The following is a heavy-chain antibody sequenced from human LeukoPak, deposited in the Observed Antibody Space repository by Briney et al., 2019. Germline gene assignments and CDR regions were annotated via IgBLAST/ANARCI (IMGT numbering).Heavy chain of an antibody. V-gene: IGHV3-30*04. CDR3: ARDARTVGITMIVVGFDY. CDR2: ISYGGSNK. D-gene: IGHD3-22*01. Sequence: GGSLRLYCAASGFTFSSYAMYWVRQSPGKGLEWVAVISYGGSNKYYAYSVKGRFTISRDNTKNTLYLQMTSLRAEDTAVYYCARDARTVGITMIVVGFDYWGQGTLVTVSS. J-gene: IGHJ4*02. CDR1: GFTFSSYA.